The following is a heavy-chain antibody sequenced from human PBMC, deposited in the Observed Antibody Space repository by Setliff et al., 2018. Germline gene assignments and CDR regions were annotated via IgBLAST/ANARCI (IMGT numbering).Heavy chain of an antibody. V-gene: IGHV4-59*01. J-gene: IGHJ4*02. CDR1: GGSFTTYY. Sequence: SETLSLTCTVSGGSFTTYYWSWIRQSPGKGLEWIGYIYYSGSTNYNPSLKSRVSISVDASKNQFSLRLTSVTAADTAVYYCAREYYYARSRNFDYWGQGTLVTVSS. D-gene: IGHD3-22*01. CDR3: AREYYYARSRNFDY. CDR2: IYYSGST.